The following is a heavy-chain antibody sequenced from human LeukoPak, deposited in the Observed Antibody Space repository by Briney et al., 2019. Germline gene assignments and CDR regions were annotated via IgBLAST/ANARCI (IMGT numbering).Heavy chain of an antibody. D-gene: IGHD3-22*01. V-gene: IGHV3-21*04. Sequence: GGSLRLSCAASGFTFSSYSMNWVRQAPGKGLEWVSSISSSSSYIYYADSVKGRFTISRDNAKNSLYLQMNSLRAEDTAVYYCAKDPGYYDSSGYSEDYWGQGTLVTVSS. CDR2: ISSSSSYI. CDR3: AKDPGYYDSSGYSEDY. J-gene: IGHJ4*02. CDR1: GFTFSSYS.